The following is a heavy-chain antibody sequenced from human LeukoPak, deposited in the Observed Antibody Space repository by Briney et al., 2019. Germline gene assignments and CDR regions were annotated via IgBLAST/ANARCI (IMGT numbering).Heavy chain of an antibody. J-gene: IGHJ4*02. Sequence: GGSLRLSCAASGFTFSTSWMSWVRLAPGRGLEWVANIKQDGSEKNYVDSVKGRFTISRDNAKDLLYLQMNSLRVEDTAMYYCAWYSRSSEAYWGQGTLVTASS. D-gene: IGHD6-6*01. CDR1: GFTFSTSW. CDR2: IKQDGSEK. V-gene: IGHV3-7*01. CDR3: AWYSRSSEAY.